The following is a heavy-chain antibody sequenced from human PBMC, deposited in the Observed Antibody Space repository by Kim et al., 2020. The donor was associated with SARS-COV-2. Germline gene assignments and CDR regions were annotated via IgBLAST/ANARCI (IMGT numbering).Heavy chain of an antibody. CDR3: ARDRAGGSGSYLDY. D-gene: IGHD3-10*01. J-gene: IGHJ4*02. Sequence: NPSLRSRVTISVDTSKNQFSLKLSSVTAADTAVYYCARDRAGGSGSYLDYWGQGTLVTVSS. V-gene: IGHV4-59*01.